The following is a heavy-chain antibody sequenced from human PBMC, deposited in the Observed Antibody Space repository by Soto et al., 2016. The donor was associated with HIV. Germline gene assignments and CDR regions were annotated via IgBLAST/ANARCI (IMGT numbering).Heavy chain of an antibody. Sequence: QVQLQESGPGLVKPSETLSLICTVSGGSISSSSYYWGWIRQPPGKGLEWIGSIYYSGTTFYNPSLKSRVTISADTSKNQFSLRVKSVTAADTAVYYCARRLDTFDIWGHGTMVTVSS. D-gene: IGHD3-16*01. CDR2: IYYSGTT. CDR1: GGSISSSSYY. V-gene: IGHV4-39*01. J-gene: IGHJ3*02. CDR3: ARRLDTFDI.